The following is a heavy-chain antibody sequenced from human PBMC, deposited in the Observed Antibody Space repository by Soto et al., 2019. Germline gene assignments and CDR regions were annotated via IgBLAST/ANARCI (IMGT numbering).Heavy chain of an antibody. J-gene: IGHJ4*02. Sequence: PGGSLRLSCAASGFTFSSYGMHWVRQAPGKGLEWVAVIWYDGSNKYYADSVKGRFTISRDNSKNTLYLQMNSLRAEDTAVYYCARGGARYSSGWYYLDYWGQGTLVTVSS. V-gene: IGHV3-33*01. CDR1: GFTFSSYG. CDR2: IWYDGSNK. D-gene: IGHD6-19*01. CDR3: ARGGARYSSGWYYLDY.